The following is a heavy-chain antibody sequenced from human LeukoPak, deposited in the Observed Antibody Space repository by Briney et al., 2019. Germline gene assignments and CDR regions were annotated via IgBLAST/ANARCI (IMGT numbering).Heavy chain of an antibody. D-gene: IGHD5-24*01. CDR2: FSGSGGST. J-gene: IGHJ3*02. V-gene: IGHV3-23*01. CDR1: GFTFSSYA. CDR3: ARDGYNDAFDI. Sequence: GGSLRLSCAASGFTFSSYAMSWVRQSPGKGLEWVSAFSGSGGSTYYADSVKGRFTISRDNSKNTLYLQMNSLRAEDTAVYYCARDGYNDAFDIWGQGTMVTVSS.